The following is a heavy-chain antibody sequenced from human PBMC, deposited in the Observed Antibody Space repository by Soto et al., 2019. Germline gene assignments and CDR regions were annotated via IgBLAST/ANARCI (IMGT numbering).Heavy chain of an antibody. CDR2: IYFSEST. CDR1: GYSISSSNW. D-gene: IGHD6-19*01. Sequence: QVQLQESGPGLVKPSDTLSLTCAVSGYSISSSNWWGWIRQPPGKGLEWIGHIYFSESTHYNPSLKSRVTMSVDLSKNQFSLRLSSVTAVDTAVYYCARMGYSSGWYWFWFDPWGQGTLVTVSP. CDR3: ARMGYSSGWYWFWFDP. V-gene: IGHV4-28*01. J-gene: IGHJ5*02.